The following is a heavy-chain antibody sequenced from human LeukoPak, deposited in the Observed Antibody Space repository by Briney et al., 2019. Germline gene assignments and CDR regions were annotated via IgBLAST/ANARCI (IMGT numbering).Heavy chain of an antibody. CDR2: ISSSSNTI. D-gene: IGHD3-3*01. Sequence: GGSLRLSCAASGFPFSNYSMNWVRQAPGKGLEWVSYISSSSNTIYYVDFVKVRFTISRDNAKNSLYLQMNSLRAEDTAVYYCARDGVLRFLEWLFMGMDVWGQGTTVTVSS. CDR1: GFPFSNYS. V-gene: IGHV3-48*04. CDR3: ARDGVLRFLEWLFMGMDV. J-gene: IGHJ6*02.